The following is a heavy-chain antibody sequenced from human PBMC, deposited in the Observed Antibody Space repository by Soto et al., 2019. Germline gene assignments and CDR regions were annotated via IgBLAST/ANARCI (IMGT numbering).Heavy chain of an antibody. CDR3: ARAVGTFDY. CDR2: IWYDGSHK. J-gene: IGHJ4*02. CDR1: GFTFSTYG. Sequence: QVQLVESGGGVVQPGRSLRLSCAASGFTFSTYGMHWVRQAPGMGLEWVAVIWYDGSHKDYADSVKGRFTITRDNSKNTLYLQMNSLRVEDTAVYYCARAVGTFDYWGQGTLVTVSS. D-gene: IGHD1-26*01. V-gene: IGHV3-33*01.